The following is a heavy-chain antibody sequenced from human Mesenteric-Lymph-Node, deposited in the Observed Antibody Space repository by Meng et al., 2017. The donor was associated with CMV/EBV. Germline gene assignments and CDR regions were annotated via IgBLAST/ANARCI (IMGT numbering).Heavy chain of an antibody. V-gene: IGHV3-21*01. Sequence: GESLKISCAASGFTFSSYSMNWVRQAPGKGLEWVSSISSSSSYIYYADSVKGRFTISRDNAKNSLYLQMNSLRAEDTAVYYCAGQDSYYDFWSGYYRENYYYYSMDVWGQGTTVTVSS. CDR3: AGQDSYYDFWSGYYRENYYYYSMDV. CDR1: GFTFSSYS. D-gene: IGHD3-3*01. J-gene: IGHJ6*02. CDR2: ISSSSSYI.